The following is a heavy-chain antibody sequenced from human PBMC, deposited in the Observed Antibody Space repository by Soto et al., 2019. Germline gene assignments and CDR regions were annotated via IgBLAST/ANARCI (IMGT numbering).Heavy chain of an antibody. CDR1: GGSVSSGHHW. Sequence: SETLSLTCTVSGGSVSSGHHWWSWILHPPGTGLEWIGYISDSVTTYSNPSLRSRVAISVDSSKNQFSLEMSSVTAADTAVYYCARRHGYKTSSDYWGKENMFTLSS. CDR3: ARRHGYKTSSDY. D-gene: IGHD5-12*01. V-gene: IGHV4-30-4*01. J-gene: IGHJ4*02. CDR2: ISDSVTT.